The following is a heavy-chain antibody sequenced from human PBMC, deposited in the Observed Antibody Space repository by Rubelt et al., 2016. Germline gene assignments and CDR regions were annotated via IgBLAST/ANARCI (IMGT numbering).Heavy chain of an antibody. V-gene: IGHV3-48*01. CDR2: ISSSSSTK. Sequence: LVQSGGGMVQPGRSLRLSCAASGFTFSNYGMNWVRQAPGKGLEWVSYISSSSSTKSYADSVKGRFSISRDNAKNSLYLQMNSLTAEDTAVYYCARGGAARPDFWGQGTLVTVSS. CDR1: GFTFSNYG. CDR3: ARGGAARPDF. J-gene: IGHJ4*02. D-gene: IGHD3-16*01.